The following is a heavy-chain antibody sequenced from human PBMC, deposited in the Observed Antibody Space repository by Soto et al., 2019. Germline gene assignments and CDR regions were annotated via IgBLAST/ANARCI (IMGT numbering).Heavy chain of an antibody. CDR3: ARGHYDFWSGYFATIDY. J-gene: IGHJ4*02. CDR1: GGSISSYY. D-gene: IGHD3-3*01. Sequence: SETLSLTCTVSGGSISSYYWSWIRQPPGKGLEWIGYLHNSGSTKYNPSLKSRVTISADTSKNQFSLKLSSLTAADSAVYYCARGHYDFWSGYFATIDYWGQGTLVTSPQ. CDR2: LHNSGST. V-gene: IGHV4-59*08.